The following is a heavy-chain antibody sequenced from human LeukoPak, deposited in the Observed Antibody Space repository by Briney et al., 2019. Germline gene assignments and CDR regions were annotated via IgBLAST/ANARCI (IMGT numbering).Heavy chain of an antibody. CDR3: ARRGPSSGYAFDI. CDR1: GGSISSYY. V-gene: IGHV4-59*01. J-gene: IGHJ3*02. CDR2: IYYSGST. Sequence: PSETLSLTCTVSGGSISSYYWIWIRQPPGKGLEWIGYIYYSGSTNYNPSLKSRVTISVDTSKNQFSLKLSSVTAADTAVYYCARRGPSSGYAFDIWGQGTMVTVSS. D-gene: IGHD6-19*01.